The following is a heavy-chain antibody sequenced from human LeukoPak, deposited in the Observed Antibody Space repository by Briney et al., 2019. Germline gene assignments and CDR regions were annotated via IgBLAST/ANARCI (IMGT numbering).Heavy chain of an antibody. CDR3: ATRTVTTLGIDY. CDR2: ISWNSGSL. J-gene: IGHJ4*02. V-gene: IGHV3-9*01. Sequence: GGSLRLSCAASGFTFDDYAMHWVRQAPGKGLEWVSGISWNSGSLGYADSVKGRFTISRDNAKNSLYLQMNSLRAEDTAVYYCATRTVTTLGIDYWGQGTLVTVSS. D-gene: IGHD4-11*01. CDR1: GFTFDDYA.